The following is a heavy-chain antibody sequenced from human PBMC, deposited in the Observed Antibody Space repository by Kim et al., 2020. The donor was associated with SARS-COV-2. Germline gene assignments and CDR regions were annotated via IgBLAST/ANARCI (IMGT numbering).Heavy chain of an antibody. V-gene: IGHV1-69*04. CDR3: ARAPPDNDYGDFGGMDV. Sequence: FQGRVTITADKATSTAYMELSSLRSEDTAVYYCARAPPDNDYGDFGGMDVWGQGTTVTVSS. J-gene: IGHJ6*02. D-gene: IGHD4-17*01.